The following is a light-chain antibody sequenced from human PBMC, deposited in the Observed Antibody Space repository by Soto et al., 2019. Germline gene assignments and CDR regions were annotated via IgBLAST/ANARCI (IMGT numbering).Light chain of an antibody. CDR1: QSVSSN. CDR3: QQYNNWPLT. V-gene: IGKV3-15*01. CDR2: GAS. J-gene: IGKJ4*01. Sequence: EIVMTQSPATLSVSPGERATLSCRASQSVSSNLAWYQQKPGQAPRLLIYGASTRATGIPARFSGSGSGTEFTLIISSLQSEDVAVDYCQQYNNWPLTFGGGTKVEIK.